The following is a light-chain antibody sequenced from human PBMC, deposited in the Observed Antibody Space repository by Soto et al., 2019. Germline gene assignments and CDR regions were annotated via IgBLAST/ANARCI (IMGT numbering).Light chain of an antibody. CDR1: SRDVGGYNY. CDR3: SSYTSSSTLV. Sequence: QSALTQPASVSGSPGQSITISCTGTSRDVGGYNYVSWYQQHPGKAPKLMIYEVSNRPSGVSNRFSGSKSGNTASLTISGLQAEDEADYYCSSYTSSSTLVFGTGTKRTVL. CDR2: EVS. V-gene: IGLV2-14*01. J-gene: IGLJ1*01.